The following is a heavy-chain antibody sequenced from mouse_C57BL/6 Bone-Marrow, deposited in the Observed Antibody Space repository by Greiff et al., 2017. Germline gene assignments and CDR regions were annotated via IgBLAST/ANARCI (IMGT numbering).Heavy chain of an antibody. V-gene: IGHV2-2*01. J-gene: IGHJ2*01. CDR3: ARNSNPYYFDY. CDR2: IWSGGCT. D-gene: IGHD2-5*01. Sequence: VQLQQSGPGLVQPSQSLSITCTVSGFSLTSYGVHWVRQSPGKGLEWLGVIWSGGCTDYNAAFISRLSISKDNSKSQVFFKMNSLQADDKAIYYCARNSNPYYFDYWGQGTTLTVSS. CDR1: GFSLTSYG.